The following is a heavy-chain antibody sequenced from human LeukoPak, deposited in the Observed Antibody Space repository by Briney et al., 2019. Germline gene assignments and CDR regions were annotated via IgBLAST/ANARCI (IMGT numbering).Heavy chain of an antibody. D-gene: IGHD2-21*01. CDR2: IASDGSHT. Sequence: GGSLRLSCAASGFTFSTYFMHWVRQAPGKGLEWVADIASDGSHTSYVESVKGRFTISRDNSKNTPYLQMNSLRAEDTAVYFCARERQDTILHSGAFDIWGQGTMVTVSS. J-gene: IGHJ3*02. V-gene: IGHV3-30-3*01. CDR3: ARERQDTILHSGAFDI. CDR1: GFTFSTYF.